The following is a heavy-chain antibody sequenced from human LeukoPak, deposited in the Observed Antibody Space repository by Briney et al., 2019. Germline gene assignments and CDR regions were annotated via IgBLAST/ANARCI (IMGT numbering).Heavy chain of an antibody. Sequence: PSETLSLTCTVSGGSISSGGYYWSWIRQQPGKGLEWIGYIYYSGSTYYNPSLKSRVTISVDTSKNQFSLKLSSVTAADTAVYYCARPYCSAGNCYSNFDSWGQGTLVTVSS. V-gene: IGHV4-31*03. D-gene: IGHD2-15*01. J-gene: IGHJ4*02. CDR3: ARPYCSAGNCYSNFDS. CDR2: IYYSGST. CDR1: GGSISSGGYY.